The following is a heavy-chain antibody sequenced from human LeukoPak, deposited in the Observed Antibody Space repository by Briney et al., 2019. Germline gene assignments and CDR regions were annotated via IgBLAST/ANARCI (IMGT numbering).Heavy chain of an antibody. Sequence: GGSLRLSCAASGFTFSSYGMHWVRQAPGKGLEWVAVISYDGSNKYYVDSVKGRFTISRDTSKNTLYLQMNSLRAEDAAVYYCAKDRSAAVAGTSEHFQLWGQGTLVTVSS. V-gene: IGHV3-30*18. CDR2: ISYDGSNK. CDR1: GFTFSSYG. J-gene: IGHJ1*01. D-gene: IGHD6-19*01. CDR3: AKDRSAAVAGTSEHFQL.